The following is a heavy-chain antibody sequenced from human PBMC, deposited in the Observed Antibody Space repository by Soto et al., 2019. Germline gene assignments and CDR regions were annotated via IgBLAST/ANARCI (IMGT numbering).Heavy chain of an antibody. CDR3: ARARKGDSGYYGMDV. D-gene: IGHD3-10*01. CDR2: ISYDGSNK. CDR1: GFTFSSYA. Sequence: GGSLRLSCAASGFTFSSYAMHWVRQAPGKGLEWVAVISYDGSNKYYADSVKGRFTISRDNSKNTLYLQMNSLRAEDTAVYYCARARKGDSGYYGMDVWGQGTTVTVSS. V-gene: IGHV3-30-3*01. J-gene: IGHJ6*02.